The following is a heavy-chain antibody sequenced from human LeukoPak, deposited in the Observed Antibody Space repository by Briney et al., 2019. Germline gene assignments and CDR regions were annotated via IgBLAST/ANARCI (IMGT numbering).Heavy chain of an antibody. CDR3: ARDLPPRGSLVVVTATYGMDV. V-gene: IGHV1-46*01. CDR2: INPSGGST. J-gene: IGHJ6*02. D-gene: IGHD2-21*02. CDR1: GYTFTSYY. Sequence: GASVKVSCKASGYTFTSYYVHWVRQAPGQGLEWMGIINPSGGSTSYAQKFQGRVTMTRDTSTSTVYMELSSLRSEDTAVYYCARDLPPRGSLVVVTATYGMDVWGQGTTVTVSS.